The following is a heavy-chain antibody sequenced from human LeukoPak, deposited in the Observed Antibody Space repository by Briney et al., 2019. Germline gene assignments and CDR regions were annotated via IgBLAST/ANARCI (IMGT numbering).Heavy chain of an antibody. J-gene: IGHJ4*02. Sequence: GGSLRLSCAASGLGVTSDFMTWVRQAPGKGLEWVSAISGSGGSTYYADSVKGRFTISRDNSKNTLYLQMNSLRAEDTAVYYCAKAGITMVRGVFWGQGTLVTVSS. CDR2: ISGSGGST. D-gene: IGHD3-10*01. CDR1: GLGVTSDF. CDR3: AKAGITMVRGVF. V-gene: IGHV3-23*01.